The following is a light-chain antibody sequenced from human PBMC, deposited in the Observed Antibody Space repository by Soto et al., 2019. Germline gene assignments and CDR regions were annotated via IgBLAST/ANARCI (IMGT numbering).Light chain of an antibody. J-gene: IGKJ1*01. CDR3: QQSYSPPRT. V-gene: IGKV1-39*01. CDR1: ENIDKY. CDR2: GAS. Sequence: DLQMTQSPSSLPASVGDRVTITCRASENIDKYLNWYQQRPGKAPKLLIVGASSLQTGVPSRFSGSGFGTDFTLTVSSLQPEDFATYYCQQSYSPPRTFGQGTKVEIK.